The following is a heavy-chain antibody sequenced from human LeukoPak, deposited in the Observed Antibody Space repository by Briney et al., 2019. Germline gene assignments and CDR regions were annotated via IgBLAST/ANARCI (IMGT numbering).Heavy chain of an antibody. D-gene: IGHD2-2*01. CDR2: IYYSGST. Sequence: SETLSLTCTVSGGSISSYYWSWIRQPPGKGLEWIGYIYYSGSTNYNPSLKSRVTISVDTSKNQFSLKLSSVTAADMAVYYCARPSNPYWYFDLWGRGTLVTVSS. CDR3: ARPSNPYWYFDL. V-gene: IGHV4-59*08. CDR1: GGSISSYY. J-gene: IGHJ2*01.